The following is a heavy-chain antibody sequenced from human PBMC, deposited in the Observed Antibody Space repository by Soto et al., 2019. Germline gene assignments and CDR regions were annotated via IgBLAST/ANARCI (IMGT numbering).Heavy chain of an antibody. Sequence: GGSLRLSCAATGFTFSVYAMAWVRQAPGKGLEWVSAVTANGGSTYSADSVKGRFTISRDNSKNTLFLQMNSLRAEDTAVYYCASLGVGDWANYYYYYGMDVWGQGTTVTVSS. V-gene: IGHV3-23*01. CDR3: ASLGVGDWANYYYYYGMDV. CDR1: GFTFSVYA. D-gene: IGHD2-21*02. CDR2: VTANGGST. J-gene: IGHJ6*02.